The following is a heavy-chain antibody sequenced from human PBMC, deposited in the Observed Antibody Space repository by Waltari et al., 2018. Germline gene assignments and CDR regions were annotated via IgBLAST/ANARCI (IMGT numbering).Heavy chain of an antibody. J-gene: IGHJ4*01. D-gene: IGHD3-10*01. CDR1: GLTLSRYT. Sequence: EVQLLESGGGLVQPGGSLRLSCVASGLTLSRYTMSWVRQAPGKGLEWVSSIGGSGISTYYAASVKGRLTISRDNAKHTLYLQIDSLRAEDTAVYYCAKDIAPAGTGYFDYWGHGTLVTVSS. V-gene: IGHV3-23*01. CDR3: AKDIAPAGTGYFDY. CDR2: IGGSGIST.